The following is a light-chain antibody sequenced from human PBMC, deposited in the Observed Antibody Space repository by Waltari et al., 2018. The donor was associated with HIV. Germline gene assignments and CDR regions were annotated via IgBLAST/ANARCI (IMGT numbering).Light chain of an antibody. CDR2: DGS. CDR1: QGISSA. V-gene: IGKV1-13*02. Sequence: AIKLTQSPSSLSASVGDRVTITCRASQGISSALAWYQQKAGKTPKLLIYDGSSLESGVPSRFSGTGSGTDFTLIISSLQPEDFATYYCQQFKSYPHTFGGGTKVEIK. J-gene: IGKJ4*01. CDR3: QQFKSYPHT.